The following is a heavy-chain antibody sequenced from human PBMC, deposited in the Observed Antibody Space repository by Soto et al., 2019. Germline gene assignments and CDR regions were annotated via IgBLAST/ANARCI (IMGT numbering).Heavy chain of an antibody. CDR1: GFTFTSSA. CDR3: ARLYYYGSGIYNWFDP. J-gene: IGHJ5*02. V-gene: IGHV1-58*01. Sequence: SVKVSCKASGFTFTSSAVQWVRQARGQRLEWIGRIVVGSGNTNYAQKFQERVTITRDMSTSTAYMELSSLRSEDTAMYYCARLYYYGSGIYNWFDPWGQGTLVTVSS. D-gene: IGHD3-10*01. CDR2: IVVGSGNT.